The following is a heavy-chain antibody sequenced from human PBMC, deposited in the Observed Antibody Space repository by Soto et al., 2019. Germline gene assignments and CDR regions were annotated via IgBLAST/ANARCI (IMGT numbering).Heavy chain of an antibody. J-gene: IGHJ4*02. V-gene: IGHV4-38-2*01. CDR3: ASTAMVIGAPYY. Sequence: SETLSLTCAVSGYSISSGYHWGWIRQPPGKGLEWVGSIYHSGSTYYNPSLKSRVTISVDTSKNQFSLKLSSVTAADTAVYYCASTAMVIGAPYYWGQGTLVTVSS. CDR1: GYSISSGYH. D-gene: IGHD5-18*01. CDR2: IYHSGST.